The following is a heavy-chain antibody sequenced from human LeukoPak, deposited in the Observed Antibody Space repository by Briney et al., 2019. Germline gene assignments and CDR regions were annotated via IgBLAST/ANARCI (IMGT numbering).Heavy chain of an antibody. CDR1: GFNFRTYG. V-gene: IGHV3-23*01. D-gene: IGHD2-8*01. Sequence: GGSLRLSCATSGFNFRTYGMSWIRQAPGKGLEWVAGISGSAYTTHYAGSVKGRFTISRDNSKNTLFLQMDSLRVEDTAVYYCAKLPIMLALNRIEFWSQGSLVTVTS. J-gene: IGHJ4*02. CDR3: AKLPIMLALNRIEF. CDR2: ISGSAYTT.